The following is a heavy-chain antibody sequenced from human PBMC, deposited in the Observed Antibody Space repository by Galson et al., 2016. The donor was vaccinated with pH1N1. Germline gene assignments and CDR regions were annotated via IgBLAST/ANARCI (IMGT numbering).Heavy chain of an antibody. V-gene: IGHV6-1*01. J-gene: IGHJ3*02. CDR2: TYYRSKWYN. CDR1: GDSVSSNSAT. D-gene: IGHD3-3*01. Sequence: CAISGDSVSSNSATWNWIRQSPSRGLEWLGRTYYRSKWYNDYAESVKSRIIISPDTSKNQLSLQLNSGTPADTAVYYCARGVIDYDFWSGYQAHAAFDIWRQGTMVIVSS. CDR3: ARGVIDYDFWSGYQAHAAFDI.